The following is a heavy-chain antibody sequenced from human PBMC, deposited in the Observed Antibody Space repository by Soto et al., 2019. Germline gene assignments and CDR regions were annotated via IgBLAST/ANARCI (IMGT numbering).Heavy chain of an antibody. J-gene: IGHJ4*02. V-gene: IGHV3-23*01. Sequence: EVQLLESGGGLVQPGGSLRLSCAASGFTFSSYAMSWVRQAPGKGLEWVSAISGSGGSTYYADSVKGRFTISRDNSKNTLYLQMNSLRAEDTAVYYCAKDRHKHEDTAMILDYWGQGTLVTVSS. D-gene: IGHD5-18*01. CDR3: AKDRHKHEDTAMILDY. CDR1: GFTFSSYA. CDR2: ISGSGGST.